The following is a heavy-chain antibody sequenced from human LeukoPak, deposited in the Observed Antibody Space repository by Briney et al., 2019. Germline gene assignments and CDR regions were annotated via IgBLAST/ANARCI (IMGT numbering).Heavy chain of an antibody. CDR2: ISGSGGST. CDR3: AKRFPSGYYAFDI. V-gene: IGHV3-23*01. D-gene: IGHD3-3*01. CDR1: GFTFNNYA. J-gene: IGHJ3*02. Sequence: GGSLRLSCAASGFTFNNYAMSWVRQAPGKGLEWVSAISGSGGSTYYADSVRGRFTISRDKSKNTLELQMDSLRAEDTAVYYCAKRFPSGYYAFDIWGQGTMVTVSS.